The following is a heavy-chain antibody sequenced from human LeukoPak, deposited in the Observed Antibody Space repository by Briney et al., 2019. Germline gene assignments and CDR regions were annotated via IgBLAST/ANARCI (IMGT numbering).Heavy chain of an antibody. D-gene: IGHD4-17*01. J-gene: IGHJ5*02. Sequence: SETLSLTCTVSGGSIRSSYYYWGWIRQPPGKGLEWIGSIYDSGSTYYNPSLKSRVTISVDTSKNQFSLKLSSVTAADTAVYYCARALFDYGDYWFDPWGQGTLVTVSS. CDR2: IYDSGST. CDR3: ARALFDYGDYWFDP. V-gene: IGHV4-39*07. CDR1: GGSIRSSYYY.